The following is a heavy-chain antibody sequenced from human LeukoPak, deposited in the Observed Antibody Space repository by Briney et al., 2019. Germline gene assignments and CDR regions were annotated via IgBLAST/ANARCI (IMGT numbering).Heavy chain of an antibody. D-gene: IGHD3-22*01. J-gene: IGHJ4*02. Sequence: GASVKVSCKASGYTFTSYGISWVRQAPGQGLEWMGWISAYNGNTNYAQKLQGRVTMTTDKSTSTAYMELRSLRSDDTAVYYCARDPHYSDSSGYSYTLLFDYWGQGTLVTVSS. CDR2: ISAYNGNT. V-gene: IGHV1-18*01. CDR3: ARDPHYSDSSGYSYTLLFDY. CDR1: GYTFTSYG.